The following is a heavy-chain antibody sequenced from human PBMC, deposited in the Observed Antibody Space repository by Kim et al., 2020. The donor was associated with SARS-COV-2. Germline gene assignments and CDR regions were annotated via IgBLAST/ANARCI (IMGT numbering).Heavy chain of an antibody. V-gene: IGHV3-74*01. D-gene: IGHD6-19*01. Sequence: GGSLRLSCAASRFTFSSYWMHWVRRAPGKGLVWVSNINSDGSITDYADSVKGRFTISRDNAKNTLYLQMKSLRAEDTAVYYCVRGGRGWYGVDYWGQGALVSVSS. CDR3: VRGGRGWYGVDY. CDR1: RFTFSSYW. CDR2: INSDGSIT. J-gene: IGHJ4*02.